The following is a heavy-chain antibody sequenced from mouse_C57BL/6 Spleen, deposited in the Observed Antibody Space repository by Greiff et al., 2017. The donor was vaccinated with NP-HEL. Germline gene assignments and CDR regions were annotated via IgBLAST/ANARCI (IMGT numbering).Heavy chain of an antibody. V-gene: IGHV5-17*01. D-gene: IGHD2-5*01. CDR3: ARDYSNYHYYAMDY. J-gene: IGHJ4*01. CDR1: GFTFSDYG. CDR2: ISSGSSTI. Sequence: EVMLVESGGGLVKPGGSLKLSCAASGFTFSDYGMHWVRQAPEKGLEWVAYISSGSSTIYYADTVKGRFTISRDNAKNTLFLQMTSLRSEDTAMYYCARDYSNYHYYAMDYWGQGTSVTVSS.